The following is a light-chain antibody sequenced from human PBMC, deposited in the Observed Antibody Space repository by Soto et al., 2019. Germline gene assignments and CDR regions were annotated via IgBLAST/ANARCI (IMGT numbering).Light chain of an antibody. J-gene: IGKJ3*01. Sequence: DIQMTQSPSTLSASVGDGVTITCRASQSISSWLAWYQQKPGKAPKLLIYDASSLESGVPSRFSGSGSGTEFTLTISSLQPDDFATYYCQQYNSYHTFGPGTKVDIK. CDR1: QSISSW. V-gene: IGKV1-5*01. CDR2: DAS. CDR3: QQYNSYHT.